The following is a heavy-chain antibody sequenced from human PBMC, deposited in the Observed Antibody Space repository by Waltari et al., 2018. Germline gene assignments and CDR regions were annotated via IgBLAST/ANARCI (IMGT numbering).Heavy chain of an antibody. J-gene: IGHJ4*02. CDR3: ARHDRVTTGGFDY. V-gene: IGHV4-38-2*01. Sequence: QVQLQESGPGLVKPSETLSLTCAVSGYSISSGYYWGWIRQPPGKGLEWIGSIYHIGSTYYTPSLKSRVTIAVDTSKNQFSLKLSSVTAADTAVYYCARHDRVTTGGFDYWGQGTLVTVSS. D-gene: IGHD4-17*01. CDR1: GYSISSGYY. CDR2: IYHIGST.